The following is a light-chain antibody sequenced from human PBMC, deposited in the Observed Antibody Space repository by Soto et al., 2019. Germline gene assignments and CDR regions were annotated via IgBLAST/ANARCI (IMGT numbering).Light chain of an antibody. Sequence: QSALTQPASVSGSPGQSITISCTGTSSDVGGYNYVSWYQQHPGKAPKLMIYDVSNRPSGVSNRFSGSKSGNTASLTISGLLAEDEADYYCSSYTSSSILVVSGGGTQLTVL. CDR2: DVS. V-gene: IGLV2-14*01. J-gene: IGLJ2*01. CDR3: SSYTSSSILVV. CDR1: SSDVGGYNY.